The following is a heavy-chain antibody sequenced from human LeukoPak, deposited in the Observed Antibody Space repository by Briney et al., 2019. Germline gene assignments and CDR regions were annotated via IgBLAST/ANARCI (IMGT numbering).Heavy chain of an antibody. CDR2: INGHGTIT. D-gene: IGHD5-12*01. V-gene: IGHV3-74*01. CDR3: VSEVNGYAAVSGMDV. Sequence: GGSLRLSCAASGFTFENFWIHWVRQGPGKELVWVSRINGHGTITGYADSVKGRFTIPRDNAKNSLYLQMNSLRAEDTAVYYCVSEVNGYAAVSGMDVWGKGTTVTVSS. J-gene: IGHJ6*03. CDR1: GFTFENFW.